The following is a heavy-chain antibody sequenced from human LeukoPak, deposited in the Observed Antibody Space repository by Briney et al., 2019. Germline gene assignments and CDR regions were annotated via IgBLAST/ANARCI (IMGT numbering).Heavy chain of an antibody. CDR2: IYYSGST. V-gene: IGHV4-39*01. Sequence: PSETLSLTCTVSGGSISSSSYYWGWIRQPPGKGLEWIGSIYYSGSTYYNPSLKSRVTISVDTSKNQFSRKLRPVTAADTAVYYWAKHVLGYNSSWYFIDYWGQGTLVTVSS. J-gene: IGHJ4*02. D-gene: IGHD6-13*01. CDR1: GGSISSSSYY. CDR3: AKHVLGYNSSWYFIDY.